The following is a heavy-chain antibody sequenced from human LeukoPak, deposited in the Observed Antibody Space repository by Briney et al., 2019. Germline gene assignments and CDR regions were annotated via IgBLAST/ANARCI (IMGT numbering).Heavy chain of an antibody. CDR3: ARDPRYYGSGSYYNTGDNWFDP. CDR2: INTNTGNP. D-gene: IGHD3-10*01. Sequence: GASVKVSCKASGYTFTSYAMNWVRQAPGQGLEWMGWINTNTGNPTYAQGFTGRFVFSLDTSVSTAYLQISSLKAEDTAVYYCARDPRYYGSGSYYNTGDNWFDPWGQGTLVTVSS. CDR1: GYTFTSYA. V-gene: IGHV7-4-1*02. J-gene: IGHJ5*02.